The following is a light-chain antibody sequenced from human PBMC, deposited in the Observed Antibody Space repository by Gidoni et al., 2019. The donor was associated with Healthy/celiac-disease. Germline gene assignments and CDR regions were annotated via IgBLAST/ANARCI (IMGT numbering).Light chain of an antibody. Sequence: QSALTQPASVSVSPGQSITISCTGTSSDVGSYNLVSWYHQHPGKAPKLMIYEGSKRPSGVSNRFSGSKSGNTASLTISGLQAEDEADYYCCSYAGSSTWVFGTGTKVTVL. CDR2: EGS. V-gene: IGLV2-23*01. J-gene: IGLJ1*01. CDR3: CSYAGSSTWV. CDR1: SSDVGSYNL.